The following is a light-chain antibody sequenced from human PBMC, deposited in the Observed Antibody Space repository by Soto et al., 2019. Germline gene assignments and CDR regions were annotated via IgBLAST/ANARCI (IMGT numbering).Light chain of an antibody. CDR1: KGISNY. V-gene: IGKV1-17*03. Sequence: DIQMAQYPSAMSASVGDTVTITCRASKGISNYLAWFQQKPGKAPKRLIYATSSLQSGVTSRFSGSGSGTEFTLTISSLQPEDFATYVCLQHISYPYTFGQWTKLEIK. CDR3: LQHISYPYT. J-gene: IGKJ2*01. CDR2: ATS.